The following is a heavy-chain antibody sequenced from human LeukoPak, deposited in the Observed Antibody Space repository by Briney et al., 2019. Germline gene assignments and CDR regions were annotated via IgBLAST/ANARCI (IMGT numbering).Heavy chain of an antibody. CDR1: GFTFSNYW. CDR3: AKGSTYYYDSTSLGY. Sequence: GGSLRLSCAASGFTFSNYWMHWVRQAPGKGLVWVSRINSDGINTSYADSVKGRFTISRDNAKNSLYLQMNSLRAEDTALYYCAKGSTYYYDSTSLGYWGQGTLVTVSS. J-gene: IGHJ4*02. CDR2: INSDGINT. V-gene: IGHV3-74*01. D-gene: IGHD3-22*01.